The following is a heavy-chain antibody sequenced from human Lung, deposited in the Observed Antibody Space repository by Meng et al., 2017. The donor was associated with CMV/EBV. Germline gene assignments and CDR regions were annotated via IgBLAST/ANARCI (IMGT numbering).Heavy chain of an antibody. CDR2: TYYRSKWYN. CDR1: GDSVSSNSVA. V-gene: IGHV6-1*01. CDR3: ARGYSHRVDY. J-gene: IGHJ4*01. D-gene: IGHD1-1*01. Sequence: SETLSLXCAISGDSVSSNSVAWNWIRQSPSRGLEWLGRTYYRSKWYNDYAVSVKSRITINPDTSKNQFSLQLKSVTPEDTAVYYCARGYSHRVDYWGHGTLVTVSS.